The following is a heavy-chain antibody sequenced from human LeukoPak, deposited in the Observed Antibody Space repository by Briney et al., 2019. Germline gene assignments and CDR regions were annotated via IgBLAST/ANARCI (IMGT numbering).Heavy chain of an antibody. Sequence: PGRSLRLSCAASGFTFSSYGMHWVRQAPGKGLEWVAVISYDGSNKYYADSVKGRFTISRDNSKNTLYLQMNSLRAEDTAAYYCAKPLYYYDSSGPTFDYWGQGTLVTVSS. CDR1: GFTFSSYG. V-gene: IGHV3-30*18. CDR3: AKPLYYYDSSGPTFDY. CDR2: ISYDGSNK. J-gene: IGHJ4*02. D-gene: IGHD3-22*01.